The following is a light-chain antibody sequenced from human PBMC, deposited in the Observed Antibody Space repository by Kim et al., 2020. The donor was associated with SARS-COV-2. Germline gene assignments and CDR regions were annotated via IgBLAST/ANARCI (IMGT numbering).Light chain of an antibody. J-gene: IGKJ4*02. Sequence: ENVLTQSPGTLSLSPGERATLSCRASQSVSSNFLAWYQQKAGQAPRLVIYSASSRASGIPDRFSGSGSGTDFTLTISTLEPEDFAVYCCQHCASSPDTFGGGTKVDIK. V-gene: IGKV3-20*01. CDR3: QHCASSPDT. CDR2: SAS. CDR1: QSVSSNF.